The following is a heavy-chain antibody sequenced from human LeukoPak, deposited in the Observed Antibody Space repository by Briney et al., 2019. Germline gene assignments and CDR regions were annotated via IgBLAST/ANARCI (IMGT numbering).Heavy chain of an antibody. Sequence: KSSETLSLTCTVSGGSISSGDYYWSWIRQPPGKGLEWIGYIYYSGSTYYNPSLKSRFTISVDTSKNQFSLKLGSVTAADTAVYYCARARLGSSIDYWGQGTLVTVSS. CDR2: IYYSGST. CDR1: GGSISSGDYY. CDR3: ARARLGSSIDY. D-gene: IGHD3-16*01. J-gene: IGHJ4*02. V-gene: IGHV4-30-4*08.